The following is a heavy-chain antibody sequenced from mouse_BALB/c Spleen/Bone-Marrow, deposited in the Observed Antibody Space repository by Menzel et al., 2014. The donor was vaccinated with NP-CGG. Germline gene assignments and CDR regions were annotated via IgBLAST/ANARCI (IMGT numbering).Heavy chain of an antibody. V-gene: IGHV1-7*01. Sequence: VKLMESGAELAKPGASVKMSCKASGYTFTSYWMHWVKQRPGQGLEWIGYINPSTGYTEYNQKFKDKATLTADKSSSTAYMQLSSLTSEDSAVYYCARYPYYDYDGFAYWGQGTLVTVSA. J-gene: IGHJ3*01. CDR2: INPSTGYT. D-gene: IGHD2-4*01. CDR1: GYTFTSYW. CDR3: ARYPYYDYDGFAY.